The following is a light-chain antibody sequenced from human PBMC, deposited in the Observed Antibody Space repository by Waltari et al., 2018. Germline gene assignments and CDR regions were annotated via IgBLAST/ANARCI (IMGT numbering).Light chain of an antibody. V-gene: IGLV2-14*03. J-gene: IGLJ2*01. CDR3: SSYTGISTLE. CDR1: SSDVGGYNY. Sequence: QSALTQPASVSGSPGQSITISCTGTSSDVGGYNYASWYQQHPGKAPNLMIYDVSNRPSGGSKLFSVSKSVNRAALTISGLWTEDEAEYYCSSYTGISTLEFGGGTNVTFL. CDR2: DVS.